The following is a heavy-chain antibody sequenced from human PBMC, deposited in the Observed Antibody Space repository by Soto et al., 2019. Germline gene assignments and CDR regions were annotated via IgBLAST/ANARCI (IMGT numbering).Heavy chain of an antibody. V-gene: IGHV3-53*01. Sequence: EVQLVESGGGLSQPGGSLRLSCSASGFTVISNYMSWGRQAPGKGLEWGSVIYSGGSKYYADSVKGRFTISRDNSKNTLYLQMNSLRDEDTAVYYCARDRVESGYPEYFQHCGHGTLVTGSS. CDR2: IYSGGSK. CDR3: ARDRVESGYPEYFQH. D-gene: IGHD3-22*01. J-gene: IGHJ1*01. CDR1: GFTVISNY.